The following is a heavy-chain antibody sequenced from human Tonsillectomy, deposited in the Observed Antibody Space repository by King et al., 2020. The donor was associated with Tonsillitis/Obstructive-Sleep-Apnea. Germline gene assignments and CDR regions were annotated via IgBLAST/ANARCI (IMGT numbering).Heavy chain of an antibody. Sequence: VQLVESGGGLVQPGGSLRLSCAASGFTFSSYAMSWVRQAPGKGLQWVSAIRGSGGSTYYPASVKGRFTISRDNSKNTLYLQMNSLRAEDTAVYYCAKGMTRVATIVADYMDVWGKGTTVTVSS. CDR2: IRGSGGST. CDR3: AKGMTRVATIVADYMDV. CDR1: GFTFSSYA. D-gene: IGHD5-12*01. J-gene: IGHJ6*03. V-gene: IGHV3-23*04.